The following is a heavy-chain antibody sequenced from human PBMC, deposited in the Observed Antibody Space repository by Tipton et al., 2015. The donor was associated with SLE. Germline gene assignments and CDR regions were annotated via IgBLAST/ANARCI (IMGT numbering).Heavy chain of an antibody. J-gene: IGHJ4*02. CDR1: GASFSDYF. V-gene: IGHV4-34*01. Sequence: TLSLTCAVSGASFSDYFWTWIRQAPGKGLEWIGETSHSGRSIYNPSLKSRVTASLDTSKMHFSLRLTSVTAADTAVYYCARLVTLSRIDFWGQGTLVTVSS. CDR3: ARLVTLSRIDF. D-gene: IGHD2-21*02. CDR2: TSHSGRS.